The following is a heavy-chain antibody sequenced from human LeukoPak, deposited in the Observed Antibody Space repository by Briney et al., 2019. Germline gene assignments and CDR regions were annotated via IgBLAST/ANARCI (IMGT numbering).Heavy chain of an antibody. CDR1: GYTFTSYG. Sequence: ASVKVSCKASGYTFTSYGISWVRQAPGQGLEWMGWISAYNGNTNYAQKLQGRVTMTTDTSTSTAYMELRSLRSDDTAVYYCARRVKVRVASPYFDYWGQGTLVTVSS. J-gene: IGHJ4*02. V-gene: IGHV1-18*01. CDR3: ARRVKVRVASPYFDY. D-gene: IGHD3-10*01. CDR2: ISAYNGNT.